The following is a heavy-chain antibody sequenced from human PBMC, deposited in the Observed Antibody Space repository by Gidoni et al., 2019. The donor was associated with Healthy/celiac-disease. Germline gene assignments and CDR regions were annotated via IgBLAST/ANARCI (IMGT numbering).Heavy chain of an antibody. V-gene: IGHV3-23*01. CDR3: ARGGGVVVPAATDAFDI. CDR1: GFTFSSYA. D-gene: IGHD2-2*01. J-gene: IGHJ3*02. Sequence: EVQLLESGGGLVQPGGSLRLSCAASGFTFSSYAMSWVRQAPGKGLEWVSAISGSGGSTYYADSVKGRFTISRDNSKNTLYLQMNSLRAEDTAVYYCARGGGVVVPAATDAFDIWGQGTMVTVSS. CDR2: ISGSGGST.